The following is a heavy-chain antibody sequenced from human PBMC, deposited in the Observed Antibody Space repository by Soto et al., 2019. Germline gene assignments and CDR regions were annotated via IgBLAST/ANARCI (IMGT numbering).Heavy chain of an antibody. Sequence: ASETLSLTCTVSGGSISSYDWSWIRQPPGKGLEWIGYIYYSGSTNYNPSLKSRVTISVGTSKNQFSLKLSSVTAADTAVYYCARIGDGYNSLWFDPWGQGTLVTVSS. V-gene: IGHV4-59*01. CDR2: IYYSGST. CDR1: GGSISSYD. J-gene: IGHJ5*02. CDR3: ARIGDGYNSLWFDP. D-gene: IGHD5-12*01.